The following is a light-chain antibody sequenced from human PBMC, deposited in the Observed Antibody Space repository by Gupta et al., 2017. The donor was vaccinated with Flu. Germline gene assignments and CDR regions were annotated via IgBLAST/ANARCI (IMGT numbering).Light chain of an antibody. CDR3: CSFRRTTTSSYV. V-gene: IGLV2-14*01. Sequence: QSALTQPASVSGAPGQSIPISCNGTSSDIGSHNYVSWYQQHPGKAPKLMIYDVTNRPSGVSNRFSGSKSGNTASLTISGLQAEDEADYYCCSFRRTTTSSYVFGTGTEVTVL. J-gene: IGLJ1*01. CDR2: DVT. CDR1: SSDIGSHNY.